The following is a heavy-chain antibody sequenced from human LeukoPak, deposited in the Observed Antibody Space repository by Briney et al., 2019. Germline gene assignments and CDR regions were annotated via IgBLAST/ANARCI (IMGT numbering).Heavy chain of an antibody. CDR3: TRAAGYSSGWYKGGFDY. CDR2: IGSKAYGGTT. CDR1: EVKLGGAG. Sequence: SLGLSRSGSEVKLGGAGGMGSVRQSPGRGLEWGGLIGSKAYGGTTEYAASVKGRFTISRDDSKSIAYLQMNSLKTEDTAVYYCTRAAGYSSGWYKGGFDYWGQGSLVTVSS. V-gene: IGHV3-49*04. J-gene: IGHJ4*02. D-gene: IGHD6-19*01.